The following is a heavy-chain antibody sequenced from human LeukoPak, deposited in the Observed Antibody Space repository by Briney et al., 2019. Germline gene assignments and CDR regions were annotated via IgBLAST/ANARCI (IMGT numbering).Heavy chain of an antibody. CDR2: IYHTGST. Sequence: SETLSLTCTISGGSVSDYYWSWIRPSPGKGLEWIGYIYHTGSTSYSPSPKSRVTISADTSQNQFSLKLSSVTAADTAVYYCASRKLGNDYWGQGTLVTVSS. CDR1: GGSVSDYY. J-gene: IGHJ4*02. CDR3: ASRKLGNDY. V-gene: IGHV4-59*02. D-gene: IGHD7-27*01.